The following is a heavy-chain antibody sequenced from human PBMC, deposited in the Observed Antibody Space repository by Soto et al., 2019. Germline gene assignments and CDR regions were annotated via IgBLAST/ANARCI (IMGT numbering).Heavy chain of an antibody. CDR1: GVTFSRQD. CDR3: ATNEGRDCYSFDY. CDR2: IIPIFGTP. V-gene: IGHV1-69*13. Sequence: SVKVSCKASGVTFSRQDMRWVRQAPGQGLEWMGGIIPIFGTPQYAEKFQDRVTITADESTSTAYMELSSLTSEDTAVYCCATNEGRDCYSFDYWGQGTLVTVSS. J-gene: IGHJ4*02. D-gene: IGHD2-21*01.